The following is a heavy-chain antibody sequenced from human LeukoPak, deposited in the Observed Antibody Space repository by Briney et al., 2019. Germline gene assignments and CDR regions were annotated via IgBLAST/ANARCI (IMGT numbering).Heavy chain of an antibody. D-gene: IGHD2-2*01. CDR1: GYTFTSYD. CDR2: INPNSGGT. J-gene: IGHJ5*02. CDR3: ARVPNMVVVPAATNNWFDP. V-gene: IGHV1-2*02. Sequence: ASVKVSCKASGYTFTSYDINWVRQATGQGLEWMGWINPNSGGTNYAQKFQGRVTMTRDTSISTAYMELSRLRSDDTAVYYCARVPNMVVVPAATNNWFDPWGQGTLVTVSS.